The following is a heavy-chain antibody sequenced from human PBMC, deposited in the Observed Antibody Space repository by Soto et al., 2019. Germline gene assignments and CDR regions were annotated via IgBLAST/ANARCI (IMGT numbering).Heavy chain of an antibody. V-gene: IGHV3-30*18. CDR3: AKKALDYGSGRSGNWFDP. Sequence: QVQLVESGGGVVQPGRSLRLSCVGSGFTFSSYGMRWVRQAPGKGLEWVAAISYDGSNIYYADSVKGRFTISRDNSKNTLYLQMNSLRDEDTAVYYCAKKALDYGSGRSGNWFDPWGQGTLVTVSS. CDR1: GFTFSSYG. D-gene: IGHD3-10*01. CDR2: ISYDGSNI. J-gene: IGHJ5*02.